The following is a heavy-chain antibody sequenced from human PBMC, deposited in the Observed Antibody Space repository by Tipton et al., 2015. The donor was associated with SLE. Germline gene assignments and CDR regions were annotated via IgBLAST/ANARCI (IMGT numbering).Heavy chain of an antibody. J-gene: IGHJ3*02. CDR2: IYYSGST. V-gene: IGHV4-39*07. D-gene: IGHD6-6*01. Sequence: GLVKPSETLSLTCTVSGGSISSSSYYWGWIRQPPGKGLEWIGSIYYSGSTYYNPSLKSRVTISVDTSKNQFSLKLSSVTAADTAVYYCARELQQLVAFDIWGQGTMVTVSS. CDR1: GGSISSSSYY. CDR3: ARELQQLVAFDI.